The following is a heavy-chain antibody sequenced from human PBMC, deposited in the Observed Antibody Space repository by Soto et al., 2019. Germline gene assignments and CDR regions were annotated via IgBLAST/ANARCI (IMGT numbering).Heavy chain of an antibody. Sequence: ASVKVSWKASGYTFTGYDMHWGRQASGQGLEWMGWINPNSGGTNYAQKFQGWVTMTRDTSISTAYMELSRLRSDDTAVYYCARVASSFGYYYYGMDVWGQGPTVTVS. CDR2: INPNSGGT. D-gene: IGHD3-16*01. CDR1: GYTFTGYD. V-gene: IGHV1-2*04. J-gene: IGHJ6*02. CDR3: ARVASSFGYYYYGMDV.